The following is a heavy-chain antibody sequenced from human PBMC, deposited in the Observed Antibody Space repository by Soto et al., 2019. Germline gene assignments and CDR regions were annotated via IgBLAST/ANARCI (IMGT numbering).Heavy chain of an antibody. CDR3: ARVVPVNRGVVFDY. Sequence: KPSETLSLTCTVSGGSISSGGYYWSWIRQHPGKGLEWIGYIYYSGSTYYNPSLKSRVTISVDTSKNQFSLKLSSVTAADTAVYYCARVVPVNRGVVFDYWGQGTLVTVS. J-gene: IGHJ4*02. D-gene: IGHD2-8*02. V-gene: IGHV4-31*03. CDR2: IYYSGST. CDR1: GGSISSGGYY.